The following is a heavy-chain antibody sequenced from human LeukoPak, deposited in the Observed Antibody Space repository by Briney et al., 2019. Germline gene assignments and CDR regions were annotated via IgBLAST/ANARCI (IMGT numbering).Heavy chain of an antibody. CDR2: ISGSGGTT. V-gene: IGHV3-23*01. CDR1: GFTFSNYA. D-gene: IGHD2-21*01. CDR3: AKDPYRVVVATGNYLDP. J-gene: IGHJ5*02. Sequence: PGGSLRLSCAASGFTFSNYAMSWVRQAPGKGLEWVSLISGSGGTTYYADSVKGRFTISRDNSKNTLYLQMNSLRVEDTAVYYCAKDPYRVVVATGNYLDPWGQGTLVTVSA.